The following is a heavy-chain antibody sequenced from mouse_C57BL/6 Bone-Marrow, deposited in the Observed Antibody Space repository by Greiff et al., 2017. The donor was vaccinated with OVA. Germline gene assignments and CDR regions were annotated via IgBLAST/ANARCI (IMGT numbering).Heavy chain of an antibody. Sequence: QVHVKQSGAELVKPGASVKLSCKASGYTFTEYTIHWVKQRSGQGLEWIGWFYPGSGSIKYNEKFKDKATLTADKSSSTVYMELSRLTSEDSAVYFCARHEKPYGSSPYFDYWGQGTTLTVSS. CDR3: ARHEKPYGSSPYFDY. CDR2: FYPGSGSI. CDR1: GYTFTEYT. V-gene: IGHV1-62-2*01. J-gene: IGHJ2*01. D-gene: IGHD1-1*01.